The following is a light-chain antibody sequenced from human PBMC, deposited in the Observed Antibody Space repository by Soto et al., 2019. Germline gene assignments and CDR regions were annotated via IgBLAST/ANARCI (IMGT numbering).Light chain of an antibody. V-gene: IGLV6-57*04. Sequence: NFMLTQPYSVSESPGKTLSISCTRSSGSIANNYVQWYQQRPGSAPTTVIYENNQRLSGVPDRFSGSTDGSSNSASLTISGLQTEDEADYYCQSYDRDFVVFGGGTKVTVL. CDR2: ENN. CDR3: QSYDRDFVV. CDR1: SGSIANNY. J-gene: IGLJ2*01.